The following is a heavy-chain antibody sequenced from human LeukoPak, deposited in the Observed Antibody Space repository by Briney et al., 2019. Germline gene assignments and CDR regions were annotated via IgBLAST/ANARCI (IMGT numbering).Heavy chain of an antibody. CDR1: GFTFSSYA. V-gene: IGHV3-23*01. D-gene: IGHD4-23*01. Sequence: GGSLRLSCAASGFTFSSYAMSWVRQAPGKGLEWVSAISGSGGSTYYADSVKGRFTISRDNSKNTLYLQMNSLRAEDTAVYYCAKDLADGGNAYNWFDPWGQGTLVTVSS. CDR3: AKDLADGGNAYNWFDP. J-gene: IGHJ5*02. CDR2: ISGSGGST.